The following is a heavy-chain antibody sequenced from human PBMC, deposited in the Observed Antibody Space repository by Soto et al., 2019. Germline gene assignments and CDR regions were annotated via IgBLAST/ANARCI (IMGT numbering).Heavy chain of an antibody. CDR1: GFTFSSYG. CDR3: ASGGDWLSVDRSGAFDI. J-gene: IGHJ3*02. CDR2: IWYDGSNK. D-gene: IGHD2-21*02. V-gene: IGHV3-33*01. Sequence: GGSLRLSCAASGFTFSSYGMHWVRQAPGKGLEWVAVIWYDGSNKYYADSVKGRFTISRDNSKNTLYLQMNSLRAEDTAVYYCASGGDWLSVDRSGAFDIWGQGTMVTVSS.